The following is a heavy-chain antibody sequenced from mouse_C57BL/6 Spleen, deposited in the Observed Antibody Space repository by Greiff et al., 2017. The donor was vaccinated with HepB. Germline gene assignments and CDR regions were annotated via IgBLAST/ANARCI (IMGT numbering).Heavy chain of an antibody. V-gene: IGHV1-81*01. D-gene: IGHD2-3*01. Sequence: QVQLQQSGAELARPGASVKLSCKASGYTFTSYGISWVKQRTGQGLEWIGEIYPRSGNTYYNEKFKGKATLTADKSSSTAYMELRSLTSEDSAVYFCARLPYDGYYDYAMDYWGQGTSVTVSS. CDR2: IYPRSGNT. CDR1: GYTFTSYG. J-gene: IGHJ4*01. CDR3: ARLPYDGYYDYAMDY.